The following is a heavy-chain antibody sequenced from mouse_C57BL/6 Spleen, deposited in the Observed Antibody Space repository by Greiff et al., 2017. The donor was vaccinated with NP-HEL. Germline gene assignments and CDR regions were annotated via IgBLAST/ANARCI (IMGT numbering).Heavy chain of an antibody. CDR2: IYPGNSDT. CDR3: TRGLYYDYDGWYFDV. V-gene: IGHV1-5*01. Sequence: EVQGVESGTVLARPGASVKMSCKTSGYTFTSYWMHWVKQRPGQGLEWIGAIYPGNSDTSYNQKFKGKAKLTAVTSASTAYMELSSLTNEDSAVDYCTRGLYYDYDGWYFDVWGTGTTVTVSS. J-gene: IGHJ1*03. CDR1: GYTFTSYW. D-gene: IGHD2-4*01.